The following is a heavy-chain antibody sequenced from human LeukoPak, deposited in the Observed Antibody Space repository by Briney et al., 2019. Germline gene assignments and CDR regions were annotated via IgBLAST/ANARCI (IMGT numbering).Heavy chain of an antibody. CDR2: ISYDGSNK. D-gene: IGHD2-15*01. J-gene: IGHJ4*02. CDR3: ARDPVPWGYCSGGSCAYFNY. V-gene: IGHV3-30-3*01. CDR1: GFTFSSYA. Sequence: TGGSLRLSCAAPGFTFSSYAMHWVRQAPGKGLEWVAVISYDGSNKYYAESVKGRFTISRDNSKNTLYVQMNSLRAEDTAVYYCARDPVPWGYCSGGSCAYFNYWGRGILVTVSS.